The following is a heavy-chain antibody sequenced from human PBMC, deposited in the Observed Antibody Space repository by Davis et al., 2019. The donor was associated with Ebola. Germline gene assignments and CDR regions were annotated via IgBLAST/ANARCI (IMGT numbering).Heavy chain of an antibody. CDR2: ISGSGSTI. J-gene: IGHJ4*02. D-gene: IGHD4-11*01. V-gene: IGHV3-48*04. CDR3: ARNPDYTLDS. Sequence: GESLKISCAASGFLFSDFSMNWVRQAPGKGLEWVSYISGSGSTIYYADSVKGRFTISRDNAKNSLSLQMNSLRAEDTAVYYCARNPDYTLDSWAQGTLVTVSS. CDR1: GFLFSDFS.